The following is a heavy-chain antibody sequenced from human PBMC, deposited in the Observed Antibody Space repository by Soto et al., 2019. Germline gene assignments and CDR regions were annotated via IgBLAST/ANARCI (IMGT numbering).Heavy chain of an antibody. V-gene: IGHV4-34*01. CDR1: GGSFSGYY. Sequence: PSEILSLTCAVYGGSFSGYYWSWIRQPPGKGLEWIGEINHSGSTNYNPSLKSRVTISVDTSKNQFSLKLSSVTAADTAVYYCARGKLSDYVWGSYRYHFDYWGQGTVVTVSS. D-gene: IGHD3-16*02. CDR2: INHSGST. CDR3: ARGKLSDYVWGSYRYHFDY. J-gene: IGHJ4*02.